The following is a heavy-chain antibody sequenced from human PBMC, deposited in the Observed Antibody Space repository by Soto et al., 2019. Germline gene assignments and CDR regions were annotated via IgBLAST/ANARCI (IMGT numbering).Heavy chain of an antibody. CDR2: TSYDGSNN. CDR1: GFTFRSYV. D-gene: IGHD3-16*01. CDR3: ARWGTTGGLDV. Sequence: QVQLVESGGGVVQPGTSLRLSCVGSGFTFRSYVIHWVRQAPGKGLEWVALTSYDGSNNFYGDSVKGRFTISRDNSRNTVELQMDSLRLEDTALYYCARWGTTGGLDVWGQGTLLSDSS. V-gene: IGHV3-33*05. J-gene: IGHJ4*02.